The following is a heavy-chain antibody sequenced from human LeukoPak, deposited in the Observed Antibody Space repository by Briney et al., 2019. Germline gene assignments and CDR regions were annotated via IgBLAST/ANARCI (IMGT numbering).Heavy chain of an antibody. CDR2: IYSTGST. CDR3: ARVSLGYRYGNFDS. D-gene: IGHD5-18*01. Sequence: PSETLSLTCTVSGDSLSTYYWSRIRQPPGKGLEWIGYIYSTGSTDYSPSLKSRITVSIDTSKNQLSLKLSSVTAADTAVYYCARVSLGYRYGNFDSWGQGTLVTVSS. J-gene: IGHJ4*02. V-gene: IGHV4-59*01. CDR1: GDSLSTYY.